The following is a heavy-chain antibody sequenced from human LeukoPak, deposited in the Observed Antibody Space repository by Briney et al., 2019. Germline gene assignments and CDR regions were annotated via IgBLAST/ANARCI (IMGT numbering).Heavy chain of an antibody. J-gene: IGHJ4*02. Sequence: PSETLSLTCTVSGGSITSGGHYWSWIRQHPGKGLEWIGYISYSGTTYYNPSLKSRVTISLGTSKNQFSLQLSSVTAADTAVYYCARGGRDGYPLFDSWGQGTLVTVSS. CDR3: ARGGRDGYPLFDS. CDR2: ISYSGTT. CDR1: GGSITSGGHY. V-gene: IGHV4-31*03. D-gene: IGHD5-24*01.